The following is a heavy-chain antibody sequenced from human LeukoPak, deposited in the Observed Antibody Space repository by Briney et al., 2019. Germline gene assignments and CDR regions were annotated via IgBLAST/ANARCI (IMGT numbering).Heavy chain of an antibody. V-gene: IGHV3-48*03. CDR1: GFTFSSYE. CDR3: AREIVSAVAGNFDY. Sequence: PGGSLRLSCAASGFTFSSYEMNWVRQAPEKGLEWVSYISRSGSTRTYADSVKGRFTISRDNAQNSLYLEMNSLRAEDTAVYYCAREIVSAVAGNFDYWGQGTLVTVSS. D-gene: IGHD6-19*01. CDR2: ISRSGSTR. J-gene: IGHJ4*02.